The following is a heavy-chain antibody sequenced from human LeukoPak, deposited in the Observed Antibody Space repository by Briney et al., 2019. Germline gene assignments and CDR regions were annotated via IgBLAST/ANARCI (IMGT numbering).Heavy chain of an antibody. J-gene: IGHJ4*02. V-gene: IGHV3-7*04. CDR3: ARYGSIAAAGTFDY. CDR2: VKRDGSEK. CDR1: GFTFSRFW. D-gene: IGHD6-13*01. Sequence: GGSLRLSCAASGFTFSRFWMSWVRQAPGKGLEWVANVKRDGSEKYYVDSVKGRFTITRDNAKNSLYLQMNSLRAEDTAVYYCARYGSIAAAGTFDYWGQGTLVTVSS.